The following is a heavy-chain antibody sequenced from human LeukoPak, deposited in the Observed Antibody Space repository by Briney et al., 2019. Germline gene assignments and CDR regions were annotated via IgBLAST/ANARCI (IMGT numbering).Heavy chain of an antibody. D-gene: IGHD5-18*01. J-gene: IGHJ4*02. Sequence: SETLSLTCSVSGVSISGYYWSWIRQPPGKGLEWIGYIYSSGGTNYNPSLKSRATISLDTSKNQFSLKLSSVTAADTAVYYCAGWIQLWLLIYWGQGTLVTVSS. CDR1: GVSISGYY. CDR3: AGWIQLWLLIY. CDR2: IYSSGGT. V-gene: IGHV4-59*12.